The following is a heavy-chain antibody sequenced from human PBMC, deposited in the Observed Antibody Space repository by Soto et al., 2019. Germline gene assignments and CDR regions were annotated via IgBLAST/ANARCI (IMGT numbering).Heavy chain of an antibody. CDR3: ARDLRGRSDAFDI. CDR2: IYSGGTT. V-gene: IGHV3-66*01. J-gene: IGHJ3*02. CDR1: GFTGSSTY. Sequence: GGPLRLSCAASGFTGSSTYMSWVRQAPGKGLEWVSLIYSGGTTYYADSVKGRFTISRDNSENTLYLQMDSLRAEDTAVYYCARDLRGRSDAFDIWGQGTMVTVSS. D-gene: IGHD6-19*01.